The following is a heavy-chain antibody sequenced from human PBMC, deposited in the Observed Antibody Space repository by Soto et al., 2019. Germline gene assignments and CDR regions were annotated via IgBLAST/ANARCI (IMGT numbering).Heavy chain of an antibody. Sequence: QVQVVQSGAEVNKPGASVKVSCKTSGYIFTSYAMHWVRQAPGQRLEWMGWINAGNGDTKYSQKFQGRVTITRDTSANTACMELSSLRSEDTAIYYCARELQGLYYFDFLGQGTMVNVS. V-gene: IGHV1-3*01. CDR2: INAGNGDT. J-gene: IGHJ4*02. CDR3: ARELQGLYYFDF. CDR1: GYIFTSYA. D-gene: IGHD4-4*01.